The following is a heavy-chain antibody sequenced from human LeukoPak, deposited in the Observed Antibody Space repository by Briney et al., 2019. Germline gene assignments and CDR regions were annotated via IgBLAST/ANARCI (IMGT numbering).Heavy chain of an antibody. D-gene: IGHD3-22*01. CDR1: GGSISSSNW. Sequence: SETLSLTCAVSGGSISSSNWWSWVRQPPGKGLEWIGEIYHSGSTNYNPSLKSRVTISVDKSKSQFSLKLSSVTAADTAVYYCATDYYDSSGYSYWGQGTLVTVSS. CDR2: IYHSGST. V-gene: IGHV4-4*02. J-gene: IGHJ4*02. CDR3: ATDYYDSSGYSY.